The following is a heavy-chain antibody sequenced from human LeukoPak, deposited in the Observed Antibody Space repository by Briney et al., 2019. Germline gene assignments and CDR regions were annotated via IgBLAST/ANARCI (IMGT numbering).Heavy chain of an antibody. V-gene: IGHV1-69*01. CDR3: ARVGAYCSGGSCYGVTYYYYYMDV. CDR2: IIPIFGTA. Sequence: KVSCKASGGTFSSYAISWVRQAPGQGLEWMGGIIPIFGTANYAQKFQGRVTITADESTSTAYMEVSRLRSEDTAVYYCARVGAYCSGGSCYGVTYYYYYMDVWGKGTTVTVSS. D-gene: IGHD2-15*01. CDR1: GGTFSSYA. J-gene: IGHJ6*03.